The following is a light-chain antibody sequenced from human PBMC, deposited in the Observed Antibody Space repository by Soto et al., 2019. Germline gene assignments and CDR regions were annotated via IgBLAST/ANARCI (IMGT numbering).Light chain of an antibody. V-gene: IGKV1-8*01. J-gene: IGKJ1*01. CDR3: QQYYSYPRT. Sequence: AIQMTQSPSSLSASTGDRVTITCRASQGISSYLAWYQQKRGKARKLLIYAASTLQSGVPSRFSGSGSGTDFTLTISCLQSEDFATYYCQQYYSYPRTFGQGTKVDI. CDR2: AAS. CDR1: QGISSY.